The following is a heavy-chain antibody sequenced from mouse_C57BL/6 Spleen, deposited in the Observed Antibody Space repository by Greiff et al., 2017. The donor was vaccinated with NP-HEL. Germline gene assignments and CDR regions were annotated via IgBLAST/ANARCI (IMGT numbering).Heavy chain of an antibody. CDR1: GFTFSDYY. CDR2: INYDGSST. CDR3: ARERVYDGYYPWYFDV. J-gene: IGHJ1*03. D-gene: IGHD2-3*01. V-gene: IGHV5-16*01. Sequence: EVQVVESEGGLVQPGSSMKLSCTASGFTFSDYYMAWVRQVPEKGLEWVANINYDGSSTYYLDSLKSRFIISRDNAKNILYLQMSSLKSEDTATYYCARERVYDGYYPWYFDVWGTGTTVTVSS.